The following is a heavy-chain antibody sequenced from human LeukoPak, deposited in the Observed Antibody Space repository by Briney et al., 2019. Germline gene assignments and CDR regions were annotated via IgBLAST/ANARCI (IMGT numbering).Heavy chain of an antibody. CDR2: ISGSGGTT. CDR1: GFTFSSYA. Sequence: PGGSLRLSCAASGFTFSSYAMSWVRQAPGKGLEWVSVISGSGGTTYYADSVKGRFTISRDNSKNTLYLQMNSLRAEDTAVYYCAKQDYDFWSGYPYWGQGTLVTVSS. D-gene: IGHD3-3*01. J-gene: IGHJ4*02. V-gene: IGHV3-23*01. CDR3: AKQDYDFWSGYPY.